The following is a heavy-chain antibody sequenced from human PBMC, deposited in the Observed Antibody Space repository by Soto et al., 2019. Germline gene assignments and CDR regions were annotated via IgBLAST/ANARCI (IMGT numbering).Heavy chain of an antibody. V-gene: IGHV1-58*01. CDR3: AKDPFLYDFWSGYGKPNDY. J-gene: IGHJ4*02. CDR2: IVVGSGNT. CDR1: GFTFTSSA. Sequence: GASVKVSCKASGFTFTSSAVQWVRQARGQRLEWIGWIVVGSGNTNYAQKFQERVTITRDMSTSTAYMELSSLRSEDTAVYYCAKDPFLYDFWSGYGKPNDYWGQGTLVTVSS. D-gene: IGHD3-3*01.